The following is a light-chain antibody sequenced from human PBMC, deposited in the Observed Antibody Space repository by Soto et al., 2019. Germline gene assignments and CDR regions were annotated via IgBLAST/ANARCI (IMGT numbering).Light chain of an antibody. V-gene: IGKV3-20*01. CDR3: QQYGTSEII. J-gene: IGKJ5*01. Sequence: EIVLTQSPGTLSLSPGEGATLSCRASQSVSSSYLAWYQQKPGQAPRLLIYDTSSRATGVPDRYSASGSGTDFTLTISRLEPEDFAVFFCQQYGTSEIIFGQGTRLEIK. CDR2: DTS. CDR1: QSVSSSY.